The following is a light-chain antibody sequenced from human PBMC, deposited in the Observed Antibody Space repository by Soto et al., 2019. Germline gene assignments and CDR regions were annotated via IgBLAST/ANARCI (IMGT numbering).Light chain of an antibody. CDR1: NSDVGGYNY. CDR2: DVS. V-gene: IGLV2-14*03. Sequence: QSALAQPASVSESPGQSITISCTGTNSDVGGYNYVSWYQQHPGKVPKLMIYDVSNRPSGVSNRFSGSKSGNTASLTISGLQAEDEADYYCSSYTGTTTSYVFGTGTKVTVL. CDR3: SSYTGTTTSYV. J-gene: IGLJ1*01.